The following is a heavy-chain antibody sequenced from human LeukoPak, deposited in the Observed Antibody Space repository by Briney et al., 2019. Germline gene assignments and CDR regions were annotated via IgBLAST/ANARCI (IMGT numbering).Heavy chain of an antibody. CDR2: FYTSGTT. V-gene: IGHV4-4*07. J-gene: IGHJ3*02. D-gene: IGHD3-10*01. Sequence: PSETLSLTCSVSGGSISSYSWNWIRQPAGKGLEWIGRFYTSGTTNYNPSLKSRVTMSIDTSKNQFSLKLSSVTAADTAVYYCARRDSVTDAFDIWGQGTTVTVSS. CDR1: GGSISSYS. CDR3: ARRDSVTDAFDI.